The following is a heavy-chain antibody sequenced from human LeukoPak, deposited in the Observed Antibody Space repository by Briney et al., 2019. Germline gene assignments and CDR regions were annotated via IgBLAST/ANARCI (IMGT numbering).Heavy chain of an antibody. Sequence: GASVKVSCKASGYTFTGYYMHWVRQAPGQGLEWMGWINPNSGGTNYAQKFQGRVTMTRNTSISTAYMELRSLRSEDTAVYYCARVPSGGNKFDPWGQGTLVTVSS. V-gene: IGHV1-2*02. J-gene: IGHJ5*02. CDR2: INPNSGGT. D-gene: IGHD6-25*01. CDR1: GYTFTGYY. CDR3: ARVPSGGNKFDP.